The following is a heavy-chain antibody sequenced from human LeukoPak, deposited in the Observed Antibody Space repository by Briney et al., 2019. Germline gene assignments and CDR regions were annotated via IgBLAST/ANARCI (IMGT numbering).Heavy chain of an antibody. Sequence: SETLSLTCAVSGYSISSGYYWGWVRQPPGKGLEWIGSIYHSGSTYYNPSRKSRVNISVEKYKNQFSLKLSSVTAADTAVYYCARLRYYYDSSGYYYRASFDYWGQGTLVTVSS. D-gene: IGHD3-22*01. CDR3: ARLRYYYDSSGYYYRASFDY. CDR1: GYSISSGYY. J-gene: IGHJ4*02. V-gene: IGHV4-38-2*01. CDR2: IYHSGST.